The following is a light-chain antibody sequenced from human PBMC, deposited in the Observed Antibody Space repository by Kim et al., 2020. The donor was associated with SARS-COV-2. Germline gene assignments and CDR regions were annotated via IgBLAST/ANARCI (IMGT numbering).Light chain of an antibody. J-gene: IGLJ2*01. CDR2: EDD. V-gene: IGLV6-57*03. CDR1: SRSIDDNS. Sequence: GKTVTLSCTRSSRSIDDNSVQWYQQRPGGVPTTVIYEDDQRPSGVSDRFSGSIDNSSNSASLTISGLRTEDEADYYCQSYNRDNVLFGGGTQLTVL. CDR3: QSYNRDNVL.